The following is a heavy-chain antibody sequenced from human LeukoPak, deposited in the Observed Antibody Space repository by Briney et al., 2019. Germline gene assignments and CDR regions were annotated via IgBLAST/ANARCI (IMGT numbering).Heavy chain of an antibody. CDR2: IHPSGTT. D-gene: IGHD1-1*01. CDR1: GFSISSGYY. CDR3: AREVERRIVN. V-gene: IGHV4-38-2*02. J-gene: IGHJ4*02. Sequence: PSETLSLTCVVSGFSISSGYYWGWIRQPPGKGLECIGNIHPSGTTFFNSSLNSRVTMPIDTSKNQFSLKLTSVTAADTAVYYCAREVERRIVNWGQGILVTVSS.